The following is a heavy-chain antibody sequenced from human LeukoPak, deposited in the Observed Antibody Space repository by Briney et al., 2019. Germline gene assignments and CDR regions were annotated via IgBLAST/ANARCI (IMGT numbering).Heavy chain of an antibody. CDR3: AKAFFDISWNWFAP. CDR2: ISYDGTNK. J-gene: IGHJ5*02. CDR1: GFTFNTLA. D-gene: IGHD3-9*01. Sequence: GGSLRLSCAASGFTFNTLAMHWVRQGPGKGLEWAALISYDGTNKFYADSVKGRFTTSRDNSKNTLYLQMSSLRVEDTAIYYCAKAFFDISWNWFAPWGQGTLVTVSS. V-gene: IGHV3-30*18.